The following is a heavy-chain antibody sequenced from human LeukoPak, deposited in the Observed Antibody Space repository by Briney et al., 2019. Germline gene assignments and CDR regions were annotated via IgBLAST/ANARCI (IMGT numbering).Heavy chain of an antibody. CDR1: GGTFSSYA. V-gene: IGHV1-69*04. CDR3: ARDESGRGAHFDY. J-gene: IGHJ4*02. D-gene: IGHD1-26*01. CDR2: IIPILGIA. Sequence: ASVKVSCKASGGTFSSYAISWVRQAPGQGLEWMGRIIPILGIANYAQKFQGRVTITADKSTSTACMELSSLRSEDTAVYYCARDESGRGAHFDYWGQGTLVTVSS.